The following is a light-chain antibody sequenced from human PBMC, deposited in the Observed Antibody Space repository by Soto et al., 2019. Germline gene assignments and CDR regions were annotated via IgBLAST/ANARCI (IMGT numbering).Light chain of an antibody. J-gene: IGKJ4*01. CDR1: QSVSSNY. V-gene: IGKV3-20*01. Sequence: EVVLTQSPGTLSLSPGESATLSCRASQSVSSNYLAWYQQKPGQAPRLLIYGVSTRATGIPDRFSGSGPGTDFSLTISRLEPEDFALYYCQQYFTSPLTFGGGTKVEIK. CDR2: GVS. CDR3: QQYFTSPLT.